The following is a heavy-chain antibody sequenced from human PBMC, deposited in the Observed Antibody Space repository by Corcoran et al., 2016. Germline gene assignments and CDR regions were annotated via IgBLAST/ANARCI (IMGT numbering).Heavy chain of an antibody. CDR2: ISSSSSYI. J-gene: IGHJ6*02. D-gene: IGHD1-1*01. Sequence: EVQLVESGGGLVKPGGSLRLSCAASGFTFSSYSMNWVRQAPGKGLEWVSSISSSSSYIYYADSVKGRFTISRDNAKNSLYLQMNSLRAEDTAVYYCARAVQPYGEDYYYYGMDVWGQGTTVTVSS. CDR1: GFTFSSYS. V-gene: IGHV3-21*01. CDR3: ARAVQPYGEDYYYYGMDV.